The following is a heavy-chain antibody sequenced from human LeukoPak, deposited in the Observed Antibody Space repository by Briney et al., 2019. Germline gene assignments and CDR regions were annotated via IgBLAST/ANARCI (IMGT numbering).Heavy chain of an antibody. CDR1: GGSISSGGYY. CDR3: AIISSDYLFDY. J-gene: IGHJ4*02. D-gene: IGHD4-17*01. V-gene: IGHV4-61*08. CDR2: IYYSGST. Sequence: SETLSLTCTVSGGSISSGGYYWSWIRQPPGKGLEWIGYIYYSGSTNYNPSLKSRVTISVDTSKNQFSLKLSSVTAADTAVYYCAIISSDYLFDYWGQGTLVTVSS.